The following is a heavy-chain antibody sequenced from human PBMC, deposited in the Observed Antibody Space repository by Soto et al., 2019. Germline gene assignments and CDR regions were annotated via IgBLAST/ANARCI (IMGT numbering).Heavy chain of an antibody. D-gene: IGHD6-13*01. CDR2: IYYSGST. V-gene: IGHV4-59*01. Sequence: SETLSLTCTVSGGSISSYYWSWIRQPPGKGLEWIGYIYYSGSTNYNPSLKSRVTISVDTSKNQFSLKLSSVTAADTAVYYCARDASWDSSFDIWGQGTMVTVSS. J-gene: IGHJ3*02. CDR3: ARDASWDSSFDI. CDR1: GGSISSYY.